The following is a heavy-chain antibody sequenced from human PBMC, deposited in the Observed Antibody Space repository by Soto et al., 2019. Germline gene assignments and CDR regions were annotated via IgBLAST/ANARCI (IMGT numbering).Heavy chain of an antibody. J-gene: IGHJ6*02. CDR3: ARTPGVIAVAGMDYYGMDV. V-gene: IGHV3-21*01. Sequence: EVQLVESGGGLVKPGGSLRLSCAASGFTFSSYSMNWVRQAPGKGLEWVSSISSSSSYIYYADSVKGRFTISRDNAKNSLYLQMNSLRAEDTAVYYCARTPGVIAVAGMDYYGMDVWGQGTTVTVSS. CDR1: GFTFSSYS. D-gene: IGHD6-19*01. CDR2: ISSSSSYI.